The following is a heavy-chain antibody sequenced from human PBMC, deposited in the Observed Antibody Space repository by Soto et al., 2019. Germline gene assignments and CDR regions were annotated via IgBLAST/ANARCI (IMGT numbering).Heavy chain of an antibody. J-gene: IGHJ4*02. CDR1: GFTFSSYG. CDR2: ISYDGSNK. V-gene: IGHV3-30*03. CDR3: ARERWANPDY. Sequence: GGSLRLSCAASGFTFSSYGMHCVRQAPGKGLEWVAVISYDGSNKYYADSVKGRFTISRDNSKNTLYLQMNSLRVEDTAVYYCARERWANPDYWGQGTLVTVSS. D-gene: IGHD3-16*01.